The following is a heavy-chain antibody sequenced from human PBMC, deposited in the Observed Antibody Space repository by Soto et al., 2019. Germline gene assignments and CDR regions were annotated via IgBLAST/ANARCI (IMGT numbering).Heavy chain of an antibody. Sequence: GGSLRLSCAASGFTVSSNYMSWVRQAPGKGLEWVSVIYSGGSTYYADSVKGRFTISRDNSKNTLYLQMNSLRAEDTAVYYCGASVFFVGSCYRPYGMDFWGPGIMVTLFS. CDR1: GFTVSSNY. V-gene: IGHV3-66*01. CDR3: GASVFFVGSCYRPYGMDF. CDR2: IYSGGST. J-gene: IGHJ6*02. D-gene: IGHD2-15*01.